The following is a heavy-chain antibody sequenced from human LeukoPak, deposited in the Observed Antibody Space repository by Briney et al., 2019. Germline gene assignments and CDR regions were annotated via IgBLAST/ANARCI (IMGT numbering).Heavy chain of an antibody. D-gene: IGHD3-22*01. CDR1: GFTFSSYG. V-gene: IGHV3-30*18. CDR3: AKGFAYYYDSSDYQIDY. Sequence: GRSLRLSCAASGFTFSSYGMHWVRQAPGKGLEWVAVISYDGSNKYYADSVKGRFTISRDNSKNTLYLQMNSLRAEDTAVYYCAKGFAYYYDSSDYQIDYWGQGTLVTVSS. CDR2: ISYDGSNK. J-gene: IGHJ4*02.